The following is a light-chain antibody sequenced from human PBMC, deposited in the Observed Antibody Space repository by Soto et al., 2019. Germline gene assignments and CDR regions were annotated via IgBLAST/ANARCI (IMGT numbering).Light chain of an antibody. CDR1: SSNIGAGYD. J-gene: IGLJ3*02. Sequence: QPVLTQPPSVSGAPGQRVTFSCTGSSSNIGAGYDVHWYQQFPGTAPRLLIYGNTNRPSGVPDRFSGSKSGTSASLAITGLQAEEEADYSCQSYDSSLGGSVVFGGGTKLTVL. V-gene: IGLV1-40*01. CDR2: GNT. CDR3: QSYDSSLGGSVV.